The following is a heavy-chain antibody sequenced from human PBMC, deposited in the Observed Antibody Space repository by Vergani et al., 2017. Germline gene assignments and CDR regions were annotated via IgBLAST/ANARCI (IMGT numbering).Heavy chain of an antibody. CDR3: ARGRPHGAYCGGDCYPKPFDY. CDR1: GGSFSGYY. V-gene: IGHV4-34*01. CDR2: INHSGST. D-gene: IGHD2-21*02. Sequence: QVQLHESGPGLVKPSETLSLTCAVYGGSFSGYYWSWIRQPPGKGLEWIGEINHSGSTNYNPSLKSRVTISVDTSKNQFSLKLSSVTAADTAVYYCARGRPHGAYCGGDCYPKPFDYWGQGTLVTVSS. J-gene: IGHJ4*02.